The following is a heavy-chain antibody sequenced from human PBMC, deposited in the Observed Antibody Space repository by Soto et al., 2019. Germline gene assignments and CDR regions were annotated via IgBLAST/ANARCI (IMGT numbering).Heavy chain of an antibody. Sequence: GGSLRLSCAASGFTFSTYAMSWVRQAPGKGLEWVSTISSSGSRTYADSVKGRFTISRDNSKNTLYLQMNSLRAEDTAVYYCAKDRGSGNTNYYYGMDVWGQGTTVTVSS. J-gene: IGHJ6*02. CDR1: GFTFSTYA. V-gene: IGHV3-23*01. D-gene: IGHD3-10*01. CDR3: AKDRGSGNTNYYYGMDV. CDR2: ISSSGSRT.